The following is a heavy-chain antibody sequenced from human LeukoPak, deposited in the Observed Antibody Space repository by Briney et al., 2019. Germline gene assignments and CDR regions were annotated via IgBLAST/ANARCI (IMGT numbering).Heavy chain of an antibody. CDR2: IYTSGST. CDR1: GGSISSGGYY. CDR3: ARADYYYYMDV. Sequence: PSQTLSLTCTVSGGSISSGGYYWSWIRQPAGKGLEWIGRIYTSGSTNYNPSLKSRVTISVDTSKNQFSLKLSSVTAADTAVYYCARADYYYYMDVWGKGTTVTVSS. V-gene: IGHV4-61*02. J-gene: IGHJ6*03.